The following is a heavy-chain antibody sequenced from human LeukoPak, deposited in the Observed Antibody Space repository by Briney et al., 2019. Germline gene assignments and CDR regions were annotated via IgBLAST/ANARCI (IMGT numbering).Heavy chain of an antibody. CDR2: MYYSGST. J-gene: IGHJ4*02. D-gene: IGHD4-17*01. CDR3: ATTVTTRYYFDS. V-gene: IGHV4-39*01. Sequence: SETLSLTCTVSGGSTSTSRHYWGWIRQPPGKGLEWIGSMYYSGSTYYDPSLKSRVTISVDTYKSRFSLKLSSVTAADTAVYYCATTVTTRYYFDSWGQGTLVTVSS. CDR1: GGSTSTSRHY.